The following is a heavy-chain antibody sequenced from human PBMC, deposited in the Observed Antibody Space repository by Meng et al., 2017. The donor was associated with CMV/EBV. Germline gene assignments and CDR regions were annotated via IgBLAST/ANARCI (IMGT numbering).Heavy chain of an antibody. CDR2: IHYSGSI. Sequence: SETLSLTCTVSGGSISSGGYYWTWVRQHPGKGPEWIGYIHYSGSIYDNPSLRSRVTISVDVFKNQFSLKLSSVTAADTAVYYCARDKSAISGLVDHYGMDVWGQGTTVTVSS. D-gene: IGHD3/OR15-3a*01. J-gene: IGHJ6*02. V-gene: IGHV4-31*03. CDR3: ARDKSAISGLVDHYGMDV. CDR1: GGSISSGGYY.